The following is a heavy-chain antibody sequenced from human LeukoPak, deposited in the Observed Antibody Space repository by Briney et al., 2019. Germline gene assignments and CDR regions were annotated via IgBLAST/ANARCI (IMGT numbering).Heavy chain of an antibody. J-gene: IGHJ5*02. D-gene: IGHD3-3*01. CDR1: GFTFDDYA. V-gene: IGHV3-9*01. CDR2: ISWNSGSI. CDR3: ARDTGTIFGGGNWFDP. Sequence: GRSLRLSCAASGFTFDDYAMHWVRHAPGKGLEWVSGISWNSGSIGYADSVKGRFTISRDNAKNTLYLQMNSLKAEDTAGYYCARDTGTIFGGGNWFDPWGQGTLVTVSS.